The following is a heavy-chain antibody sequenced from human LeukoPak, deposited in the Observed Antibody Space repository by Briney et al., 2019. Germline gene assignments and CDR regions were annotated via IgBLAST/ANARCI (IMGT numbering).Heavy chain of an antibody. CDR1: GGSFSGYY. CDR3: ARCPSSGYLDYFDY. J-gene: IGHJ4*02. D-gene: IGHD3-22*01. CDR2: INHSGST. Sequence: PSETLSPTCAVYGGSFSGYYWSRIRQPPGKGLEWIGEINHSGSTNYNPSLKSRVTISVDTSKNQFSLKLSSVTAADTAVYYCARCPSSGYLDYFDYWGQGTLVTVSS. V-gene: IGHV4-34*01.